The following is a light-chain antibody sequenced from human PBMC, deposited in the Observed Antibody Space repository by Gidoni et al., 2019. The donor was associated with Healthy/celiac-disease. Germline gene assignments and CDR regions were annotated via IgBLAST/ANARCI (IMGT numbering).Light chain of an antibody. Sequence: QMSRSPSSLPASVGDRVTITCRASQSISSYLNWYQQKPGNAPKLLRYAASSLQSGVPSRFSGSGSGTDFTLTISSLQPEDFATYYCQQSYSTWTFGQGTKVEIK. V-gene: IGKV1-39*01. CDR1: QSISSY. J-gene: IGKJ1*01. CDR2: AAS. CDR3: QQSYSTWT.